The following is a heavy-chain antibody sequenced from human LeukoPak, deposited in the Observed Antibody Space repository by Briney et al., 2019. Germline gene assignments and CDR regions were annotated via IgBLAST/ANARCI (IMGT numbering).Heavy chain of an antibody. D-gene: IGHD4-4*01. J-gene: IGHJ4*02. Sequence: SQTLSLTCAISGDSVSSNSGGWNWIRQFPSRGLEWLGRTYYRSKWYNDYALSVKSRISVNPDTSKNQFSLQLNSVTPEDTAVYYCARGFLHSGFDYWGQGTLVTVSS. CDR2: TYYRSKWYN. CDR1: GDSVSSNSGG. CDR3: ARGFLHSGFDY. V-gene: IGHV6-1*01.